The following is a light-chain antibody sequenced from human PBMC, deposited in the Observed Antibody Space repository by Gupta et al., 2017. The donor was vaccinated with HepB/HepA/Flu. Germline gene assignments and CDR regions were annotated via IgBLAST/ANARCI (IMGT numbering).Light chain of an antibody. J-gene: IGKJ1*01. Sequence: DIQMTQSPSSLSASVGDRVTITCRASQCISSNLNWYQQKPGKAPKLLMYAASSLKSGVPSRFSGSGSGTDFTLTISSLQPEDFATYYGQQSYSNPLTFGQGTKVEAK. V-gene: IGKV1-39*01. CDR3: QQSYSNPLT. CDR1: QCISSN. CDR2: AAS.